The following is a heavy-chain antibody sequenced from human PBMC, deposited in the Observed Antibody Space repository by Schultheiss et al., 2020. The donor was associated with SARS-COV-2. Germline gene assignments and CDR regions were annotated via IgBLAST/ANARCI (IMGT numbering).Heavy chain of an antibody. CDR1: GYTFTGYY. D-gene: IGHD2-2*01. J-gene: IGHJ4*02. V-gene: IGHV1-2*02. CDR3: ARGAAYCSSTSCYAGRYRN. CDR2: INPNSGGT. Sequence: ASVKVSCKASGYTFTGYYMHWVRQAPGQGLEWMGWINPNSGGTNYAQKFQGRVTMTRDTSISTAYMELRSLRSDDTAVYYCARGAAYCSSTSCYAGRYRNWGQGTLVTVSS.